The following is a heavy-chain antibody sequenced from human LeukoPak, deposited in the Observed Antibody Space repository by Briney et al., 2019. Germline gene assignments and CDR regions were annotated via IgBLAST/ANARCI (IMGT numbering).Heavy chain of an antibody. CDR2: IWYDGSNK. Sequence: GRSLRLSCAASGFTFSSYGMHWVRQAPGKGLEWVAVIWYDGSNKYYADSVKGRFTISRDNAKNRLYLQMNSLRAEDTAVYYCARGTDTAVAGPDYWGQGTLVTVSS. J-gene: IGHJ4*02. CDR1: GFTFSSYG. V-gene: IGHV3-33*01. D-gene: IGHD5-18*01. CDR3: ARGTDTAVAGPDY.